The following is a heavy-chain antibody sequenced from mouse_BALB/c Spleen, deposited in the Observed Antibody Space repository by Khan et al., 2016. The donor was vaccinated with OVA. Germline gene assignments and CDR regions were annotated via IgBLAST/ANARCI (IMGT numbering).Heavy chain of an antibody. CDR2: INTYTGEP. CDR3: ARSQRLFYAMDY. CDR1: GYTFTNYG. Sequence: IQLVQSGPELKKPGETVKISCKASGYTFTNYGMNWVKQAPGKGLKWMGWINTYTGEPTYADDFKGRFAFSLETSASTAYLQINNLKHEDMATYFCARSQRLFYAMDYWGQGTSVTVSS. J-gene: IGHJ4*01. V-gene: IGHV9-1*02.